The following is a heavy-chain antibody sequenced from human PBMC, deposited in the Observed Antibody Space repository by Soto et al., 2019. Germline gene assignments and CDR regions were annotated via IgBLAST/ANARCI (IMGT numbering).Heavy chain of an antibody. V-gene: IGHV5-51*01. D-gene: IGHD2-2*01. CDR2: IYPGDSDT. CDR3: ARGYCTTTICDPWFDP. J-gene: IGHJ5*02. Sequence: HGESLKISCTGSGYALTSYWIAWVRQMPGKGLEWMGIIYPGDSDTRYSPSFQGQVTISADKSITTAYLQWSSLKASDTAMYYCARGYCTTTICDPWFDPWGQGTLVTVSS. CDR1: GYALTSYW.